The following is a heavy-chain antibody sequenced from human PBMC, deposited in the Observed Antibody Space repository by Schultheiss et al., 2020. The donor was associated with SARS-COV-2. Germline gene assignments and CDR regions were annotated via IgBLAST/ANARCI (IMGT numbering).Heavy chain of an antibody. J-gene: IGHJ4*02. CDR1: GYTFTSYD. CDR2: ISAYNGNT. Sequence: ASLKVSCKASGYTFTSYDINWVRQATGQGLEWMGWISAYNGNTNYAQKLQGRVTMTTDTSTSTAYMELRSLRSDDTAVYYCATVGRYGERDYWGQGTLVTVSS. CDR3: ATVGRYGERDY. D-gene: IGHD4-17*01. V-gene: IGHV1-18*01.